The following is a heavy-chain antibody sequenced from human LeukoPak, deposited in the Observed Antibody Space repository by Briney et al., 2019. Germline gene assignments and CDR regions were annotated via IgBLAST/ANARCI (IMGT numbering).Heavy chain of an antibody. Sequence: GGSLRLSCAASGFTFSSYAMSWVRQAPGKGLEWVSVISGSGGNTYYADSVRGRFTISRDNSKNTLYLQMNSLRADDTALYYCAKVGSSSWYDYFDYWGQGTLVTVSS. D-gene: IGHD6-13*01. CDR1: GFTFSSYA. J-gene: IGHJ4*02. CDR2: ISGSGGNT. CDR3: AKVGSSSWYDYFDY. V-gene: IGHV3-23*01.